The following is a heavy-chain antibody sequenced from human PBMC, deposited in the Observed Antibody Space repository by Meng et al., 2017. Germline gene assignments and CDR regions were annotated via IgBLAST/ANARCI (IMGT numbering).Heavy chain of an antibody. Sequence: GESLKISCAASGFTFDDYGMSWVRQAPGKGLEWVSGINWNGGSTGYADSVKGRFTISRDNAKNSLYLQMNSLRAEDTALYYCARDLHFFGGRAFDIWGQETKVTVSS. J-gene: IGHJ3*02. CDR2: INWNGGST. D-gene: IGHD3-3*02. V-gene: IGHV3-20*04. CDR1: GFTFDDYG. CDR3: ARDLHFFGGRAFDI.